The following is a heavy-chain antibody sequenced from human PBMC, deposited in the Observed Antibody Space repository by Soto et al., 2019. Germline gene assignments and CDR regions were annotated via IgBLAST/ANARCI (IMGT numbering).Heavy chain of an antibody. CDR1: GGTFSSYA. J-gene: IGHJ6*02. CDR2: IIPIFGTA. CDR3: ARAAPTTVTTLGGGV. Sequence: QVQLVQSGAEVKKPGSSVKVSCKASGGTFSSYAISWVRQAPGQGLEWMGGIIPIFGTANYAQKVQGRVTITADESTIPVYMELSSLRSEDTAVYYCARAAPTTVTTLGGGVWGQGTTVTVSS. V-gene: IGHV1-69*12. D-gene: IGHD4-17*01.